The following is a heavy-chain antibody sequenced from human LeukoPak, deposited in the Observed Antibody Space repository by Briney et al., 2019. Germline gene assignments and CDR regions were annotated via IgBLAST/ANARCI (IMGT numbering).Heavy chain of an antibody. V-gene: IGHV5-51*01. Sequence: GESLQISCKGSGYRFTSYWIGWVRQMPGKGLEWMGIIYPGDSDTRYSPSFQGQVTISADKSISTAYLQWSSLKASDTAMYYCATERPYSSSWHPEYFQHWGQGTLVTVSS. CDR2: IYPGDSDT. J-gene: IGHJ1*01. CDR1: GYRFTSYW. CDR3: ATERPYSSSWHPEYFQH. D-gene: IGHD6-13*01.